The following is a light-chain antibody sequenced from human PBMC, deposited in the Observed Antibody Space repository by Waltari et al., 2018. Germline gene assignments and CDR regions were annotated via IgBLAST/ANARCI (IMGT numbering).Light chain of an antibody. CDR3: QQYYSTLT. Sequence: DIVMTQSPDSLAVSLGERATINCKSSQSVLYSSNNKNYLAWYQPKPGQPPKLLIYWASTRESGVPDRVSGSGSGTDFTLTISSLQAEDVAVYYCQQYYSTLTFGGGTKVEIK. V-gene: IGKV4-1*01. CDR2: WAS. J-gene: IGKJ4*01. CDR1: QSVLYSSNNKNY.